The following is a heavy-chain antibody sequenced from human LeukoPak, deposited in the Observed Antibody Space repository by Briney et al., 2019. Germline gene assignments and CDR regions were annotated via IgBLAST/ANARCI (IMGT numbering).Heavy chain of an antibody. CDR3: ARSSGWYG. D-gene: IGHD6-19*01. V-gene: IGHV3-48*03. J-gene: IGHJ4*02. CDR1: GFTFSSYE. Sequence: GGSLRLSCAASGFTFSSYEMNWVRQAPGKGLEWISYISSGGSTIYYADSVKGRFTISRDNAKNSLYLQMNSLRAEDTAVYYCARSSGWYGWGQGTLVTVSS. CDR2: ISSGGSTI.